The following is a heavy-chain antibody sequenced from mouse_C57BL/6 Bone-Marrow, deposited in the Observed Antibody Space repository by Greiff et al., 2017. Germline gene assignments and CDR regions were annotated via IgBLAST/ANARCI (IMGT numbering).Heavy chain of an antibody. V-gene: IGHV14-1*01. Sequence: EVQLQESGAELVRPGASVKLSCTASGFNITDYYMHWVKQRPEQGLEWIGRIDPEHGGTEYAPKFQGKATLTADTSSNTAYLQLSSLTSEDTAVDYGTTRYCGSSYDWYFDVWGTGTTVTVSS. CDR3: TTRYCGSSYDWYFDV. J-gene: IGHJ1*03. D-gene: IGHD1-1*01. CDR2: IDPEHGGT. CDR1: GFNITDYY.